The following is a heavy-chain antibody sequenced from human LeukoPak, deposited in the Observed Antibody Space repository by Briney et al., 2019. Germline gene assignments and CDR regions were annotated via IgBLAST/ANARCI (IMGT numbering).Heavy chain of an antibody. V-gene: IGHV5-51*01. CDR1: GYSFTSYW. J-gene: IGHJ3*02. CDR3: ASAYCGGDCYLNDAFDI. CDR2: IYAGDSDT. D-gene: IGHD2-21*02. Sequence: VESLKISCKGSGYSFTSYWIGWVRQMPGKGLEWMGIIYAGDSDTRYSPSFQGQVTISADKSISTAYLQWSSLKASDTAMYYCASAYCGGDCYLNDAFDIWGQGTMVTVSS.